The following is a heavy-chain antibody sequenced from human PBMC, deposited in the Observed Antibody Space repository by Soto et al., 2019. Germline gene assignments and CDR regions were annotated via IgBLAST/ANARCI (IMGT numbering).Heavy chain of an antibody. CDR1: GDTFTSNA. CDR3: ARDRALRGFDY. V-gene: IGHV1-69*18. D-gene: IGHD3-10*01. J-gene: IGHJ4*02. Sequence: QVQLVQSGAEVKKPGSSVKVSCKASGDTFTSNAISWVRQAPGQGLEWMGTVLPVFGTTNYAPKFRGRLTITADDSSSTAYMEWRRLKPDGTAVYYCARDRALRGFDYWGQGTLFTVSS. CDR2: VLPVFGTT.